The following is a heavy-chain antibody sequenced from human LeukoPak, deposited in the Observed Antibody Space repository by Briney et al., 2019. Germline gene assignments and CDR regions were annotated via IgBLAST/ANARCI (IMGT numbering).Heavy chain of an antibody. D-gene: IGHD5-18*01. CDR3: ARDGGYSYACDY. J-gene: IGHJ4*02. Sequence: ASVKVSCKASGYTFTSYYMHWVRQAPGQGLEWMGIINPSGGSTSYAQKFQGWVTVTRDTSISTAYMELSRLRSDDTAVYYCARDGGYSYACDYWGQGTLVTVSS. V-gene: IGHV1-46*01. CDR1: GYTFTSYY. CDR2: INPSGGST.